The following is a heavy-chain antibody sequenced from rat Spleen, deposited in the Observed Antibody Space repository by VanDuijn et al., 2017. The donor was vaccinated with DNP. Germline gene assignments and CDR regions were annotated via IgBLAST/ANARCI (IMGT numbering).Heavy chain of an antibody. D-gene: IGHD1-12*01. V-gene: IGHV5-31*01. J-gene: IGHJ2*01. CDR2: ITNTGDNT. CDR3: ARHRTIMPYYYAMDA. CDR1: GFTFSDHN. Sequence: EVQLVETGGGLVQPGRSLKLSCVASGFTFSDHNMAWIRQAPGKGLEWVASITNTGDNTYYSDSVKGRFSLSRDNAKSTLYLQMDSLRSEDTATYYCARHRTIMPYYYAMDAWGQGVMVTVSS.